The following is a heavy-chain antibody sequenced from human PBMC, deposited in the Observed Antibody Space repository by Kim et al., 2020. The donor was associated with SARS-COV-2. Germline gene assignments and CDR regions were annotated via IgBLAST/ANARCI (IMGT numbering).Heavy chain of an antibody. D-gene: IGHD6-13*01. CDR3: AVLISSSWYEVGWFDP. CDR2: IYYSGST. CDR1: GGSISSYY. V-gene: IGHV4-59*08. J-gene: IGHJ5*02. Sequence: SETLSLTCTVSGGSISSYYWSWIRQPPGKGLEWIGYIYYSGSTNYNPSLKSRVTISVDTSKNQFSLKLSSVTAADTAVYYCAVLISSSWYEVGWFDPWGQGTLVTVSS.